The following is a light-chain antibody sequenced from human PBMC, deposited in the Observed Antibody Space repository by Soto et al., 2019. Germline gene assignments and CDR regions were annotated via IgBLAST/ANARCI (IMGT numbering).Light chain of an antibody. J-gene: IGLJ2*01. CDR1: SSDVGGYNY. Sequence: QSALTQAASVSGSPGQSITISCTGTSSDVGGYNYVSWYQQHPGKAPKLMIYDVSSRPSGVSNRFSGSKSGNTASLTISGLLSEDEADYYCTSYTTNKTPLFGGGTKLTVL. CDR3: TSYTTNKTPL. CDR2: DVS. V-gene: IGLV2-14*03.